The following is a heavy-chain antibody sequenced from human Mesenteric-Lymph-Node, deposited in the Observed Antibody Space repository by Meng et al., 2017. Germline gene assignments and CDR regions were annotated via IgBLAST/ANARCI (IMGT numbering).Heavy chain of an antibody. CDR3: ARQGVGGSLVDS. J-gene: IGHJ4*02. V-gene: IGHV4-34*01. Sequence: QVPQQQWGAGLLKSSETLSLTCAVDGASCSGYYWSWIRQPPGKGLEGIGEINHSGSTNYNPSLKSRVTISKDTSKNHFSLKLSSVTAADTAVYFCARQGVGGSLVDSWGQGTLVTVSS. D-gene: IGHD1-26*01. CDR2: INHSGST. CDR1: GASCSGYY.